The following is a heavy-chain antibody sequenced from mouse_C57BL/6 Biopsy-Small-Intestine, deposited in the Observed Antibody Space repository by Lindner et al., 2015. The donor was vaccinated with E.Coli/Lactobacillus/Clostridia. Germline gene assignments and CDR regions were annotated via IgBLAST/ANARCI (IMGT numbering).Heavy chain of an antibody. CDR1: GYAFSSSW. D-gene: IGHD2-2*01. Sequence: VQLQESGPELVKPGASVKISCKASGYAFSSSWMNWVKQRPGQGLEWIARIYPGSGNTYYNEKFKGKATLTAEKSSSTAYMQLSSLTSEDSAVYFCARGRVTAGYAMDYWGQGTSVTVSP. CDR2: IYPGSGNT. J-gene: IGHJ4*01. V-gene: IGHV1-82*01. CDR3: ARGRVTAGYAMDY.